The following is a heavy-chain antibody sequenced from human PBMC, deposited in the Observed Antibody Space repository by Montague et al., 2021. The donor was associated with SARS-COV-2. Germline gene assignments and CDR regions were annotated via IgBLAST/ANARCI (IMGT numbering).Heavy chain of an antibody. J-gene: IGHJ4*02. CDR3: ARGGLGNRGFDY. Sequence: SETLSLTCVVSDVSLSSSTWWSWVRQSPGKGLEWVGEAYLSGFTQYNPSVKSRVTISLDDSRSQFSLRLTSVTAADTAVYFCARGGLGNRGFDYWGQGALVTVSS. CDR1: DVSLSSSTW. CDR2: AYLSGFT. D-gene: IGHD3/OR15-3a*01. V-gene: IGHV4-4*02.